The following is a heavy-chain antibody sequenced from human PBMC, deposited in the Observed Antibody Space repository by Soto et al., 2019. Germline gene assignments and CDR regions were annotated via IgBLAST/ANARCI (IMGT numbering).Heavy chain of an antibody. V-gene: IGHV4-4*07. CDR2: IYTSGST. D-gene: IGHD3-10*01. J-gene: IGHJ5*02. CDR3: AREGLLWFGDTSGVGWFDP. Sequence: PSETLSLTCTVSGGSISSYYWSWIRQPAGKGLEWIGRIYTSGSTNYNPSLKSRVTMSVDTSKNQFSLKLSSVTAADTAVYYCAREGLLWFGDTSGVGWFDPWGQGTLVTAPQ. CDR1: GGSISSYY.